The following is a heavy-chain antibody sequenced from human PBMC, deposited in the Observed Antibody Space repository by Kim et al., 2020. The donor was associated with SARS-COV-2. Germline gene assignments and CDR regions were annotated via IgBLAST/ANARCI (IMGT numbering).Heavy chain of an antibody. CDR2: TYYRSKWYN. J-gene: IGHJ6*02. D-gene: IGHD6-13*01. V-gene: IGHV6-1*01. Sequence: SQTLSLTCAISGDSVSSNSAAWNWIRQSPSRGLEWLGRTYYRSKWYNDYAVSVKSRITIHPDTSKNQFSLQLNSVTPEDTAVYYCARDRAGQSSSWYWAHYYYDMDVWGQGTTVTVSS. CDR3: ARDRAGQSSSWYWAHYYYDMDV. CDR1: GDSVSSNSAA.